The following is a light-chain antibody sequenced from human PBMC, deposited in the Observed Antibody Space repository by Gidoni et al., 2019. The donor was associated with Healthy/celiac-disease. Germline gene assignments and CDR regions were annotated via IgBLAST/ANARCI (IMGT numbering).Light chain of an antibody. Sequence: DIQMTQSPSSLSASVGDRVTITCQASQDISNYLNWYQQKPGKAPKLLIYDASNLETGVPSRFSGSGSGTDFTFTISSLQPEDIATYYCQQYDNLPWTFGQXTEVEIK. J-gene: IGKJ1*01. V-gene: IGKV1-33*01. CDR3: QQYDNLPWT. CDR1: QDISNY. CDR2: DAS.